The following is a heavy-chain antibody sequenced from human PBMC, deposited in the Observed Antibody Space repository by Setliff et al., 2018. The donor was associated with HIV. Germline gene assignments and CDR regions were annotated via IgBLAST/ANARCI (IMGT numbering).Heavy chain of an antibody. CDR3: ARIGSGWSVGWFDP. V-gene: IGHV4-4*07. Sequence: SETLSLTCTVSGGSISSYYWSWIRQPAGKGLEWIGRIYTSGNTNYNPSLKSLKSRVTMSVDTSKNQLSLKLRSVTAADTAVYYCARIGSGWSVGWFDPWGQGTLVTVSS. J-gene: IGHJ5*02. CDR2: IYTSGNT. D-gene: IGHD6-13*01. CDR1: GGSISSYY.